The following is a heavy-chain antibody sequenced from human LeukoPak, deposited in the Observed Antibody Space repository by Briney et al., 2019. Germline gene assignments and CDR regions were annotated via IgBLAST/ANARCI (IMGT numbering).Heavy chain of an antibody. CDR1: GYTFTSYG. Sequence: GASVTVSFTASGYTFTSYGISWVRQAPGQGLEWMGWISAYNGNTNYAQKLQGRVTMTTDTSTSTAYMELRSLRSDDTAVYYCARDEENYGFDYWGQGTLVTVSA. D-gene: IGHD4-17*01. CDR2: ISAYNGNT. J-gene: IGHJ4*02. CDR3: ARDEENYGFDY. V-gene: IGHV1-18*01.